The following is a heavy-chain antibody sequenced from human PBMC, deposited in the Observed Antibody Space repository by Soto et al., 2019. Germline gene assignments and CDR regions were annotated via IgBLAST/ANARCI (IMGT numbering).Heavy chain of an antibody. CDR3: ARDGYYDILTGYPDAFDI. V-gene: IGHV1-3*01. CDR2: INAGNGNT. Sequence: GASVKVSCKASGYTFTSYAMHWVRQAPGQRLEWMGWINAGNGNTKYSQKYQGRVTITRDTSASTAYMELSSLRSEDTAVYYFARDGYYDILTGYPDAFDIWGQGTMVTVSS. D-gene: IGHD3-9*01. CDR1: GYTFTSYA. J-gene: IGHJ3*02.